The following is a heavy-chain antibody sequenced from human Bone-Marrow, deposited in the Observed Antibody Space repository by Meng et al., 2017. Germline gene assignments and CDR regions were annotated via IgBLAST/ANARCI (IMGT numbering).Heavy chain of an antibody. J-gene: IGHJ4*01. CDR3: SGHVDY. CDR1: GFTFSNAW. CDR2: MKSNVDGGTV. V-gene: IGHV3-15*01. Sequence: EVRLVESGGGLVKPGGSLRLSCAASGFTFSNAWMTWVRQAPGKGLEWIGRMKSNVDGGTVDYAAAVKGRFFISRDDSENTFYLQMNSLKTEDTAVYYCSGHVDYWGHGTLVTVSS.